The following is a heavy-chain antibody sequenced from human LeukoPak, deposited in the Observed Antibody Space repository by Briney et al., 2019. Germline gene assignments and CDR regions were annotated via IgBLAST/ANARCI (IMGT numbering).Heavy chain of an antibody. Sequence: ASVKVSCKASGYTFTNYGISWVRQAPGQGLEWMGWISAYSGNTNYAQNLQGRVTMTTDTSTSTAYMELRSLRSEDTAVYYCARQSYRGSYLLYWFDPWGQGTLVTVSS. CDR1: GYTFTNYG. CDR3: ARQSYRGSYLLYWFDP. CDR2: ISAYSGNT. D-gene: IGHD1-26*01. V-gene: IGHV1-18*01. J-gene: IGHJ5*02.